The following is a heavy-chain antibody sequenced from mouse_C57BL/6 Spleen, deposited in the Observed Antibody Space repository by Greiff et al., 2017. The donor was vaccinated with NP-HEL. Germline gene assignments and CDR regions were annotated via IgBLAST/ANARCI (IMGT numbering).Heavy chain of an antibody. CDR1: GFTFSSYG. CDR3: ARRTPFAD. D-gene: IGHD5-1*01. CDR2: LSSGGSYT. Sequence: EVQLVESGGDLVKPGGSLKLSCAASGFTFSSYGMSWVRQTPDKRLEWVATLSSGGSYTYYPDSVKGRFTISRDNAKNTLYLQMSSLKSEDTAMYYCARRTPFADWGQGTLVTVSA. J-gene: IGHJ3*01. V-gene: IGHV5-6*01.